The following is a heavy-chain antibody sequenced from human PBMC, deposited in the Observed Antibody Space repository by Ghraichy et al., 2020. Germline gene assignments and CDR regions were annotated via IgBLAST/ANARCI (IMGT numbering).Heavy chain of an antibody. CDR3: ARGAGWLQHTFDY. V-gene: IGHV4-59*01. Sequence: SETLSLTCTVSGGSISSYYWSWIRQPPGKGLEWIGYIYYSGSTNYNPSLKSRVTISVDTSKNQFSLKLSSVTAADTAVYYCARGAGWLQHTFDYWGQGTLVTVSS. J-gene: IGHJ4*02. D-gene: IGHD5-24*01. CDR2: IYYSGST. CDR1: GGSISSYY.